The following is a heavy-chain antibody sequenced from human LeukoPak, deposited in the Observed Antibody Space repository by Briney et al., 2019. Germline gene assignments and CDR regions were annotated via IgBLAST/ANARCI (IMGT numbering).Heavy chain of an antibody. V-gene: IGHV3-74*01. CDR1: GFTFSSYW. J-gene: IGHJ4*02. CDR2: INTDGSST. D-gene: IGHD6-13*01. Sequence: PGGSLRLSCAASGFTFSSYWMHWVRQAPGKGLVWVSRINTDGSSTSYADSVKGRFTISRDNAKNTLYLQMNSLRAKDTAVYYCARPIAAAGPNENFDYWGQGTLVTVSS. CDR3: ARPIAAAGPNENFDY.